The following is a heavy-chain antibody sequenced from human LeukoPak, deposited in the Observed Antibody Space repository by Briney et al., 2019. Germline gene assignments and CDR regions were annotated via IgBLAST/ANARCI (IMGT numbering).Heavy chain of an antibody. J-gene: IGHJ4*02. D-gene: IGHD2-15*01. V-gene: IGHV3-53*01. CDR2: IYSGGST. Sequence: GGSLRLSCAASGFTVSSNYMSWVRQAPGKGLEWVSVIYSGGSTYYADSVKGRFTISRDNSKNTLYLQMNSLRAEDTAVYYCAKDRGMFLVGYLDYWGQGTLVTVSS. CDR1: GFTVSSNY. CDR3: AKDRGMFLVGYLDY.